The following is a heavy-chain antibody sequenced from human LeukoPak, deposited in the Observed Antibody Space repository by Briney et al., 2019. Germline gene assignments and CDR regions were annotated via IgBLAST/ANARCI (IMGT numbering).Heavy chain of an antibody. CDR1: GYTFTSYG. J-gene: IGHJ4*02. CDR3: ARGPYYTGIVGATCDY. Sequence: GASVKVSCKASGYTFTSYGISWVRQAPGQGLEWMGWISAYNGNTNYAQKLQGRVTMTTDTSTSTAYMELRSLRSDDTAVYYCARGPYYTGIVGATCDYWGQGTLVTVSS. V-gene: IGHV1-18*01. CDR2: ISAYNGNT. D-gene: IGHD1-26*01.